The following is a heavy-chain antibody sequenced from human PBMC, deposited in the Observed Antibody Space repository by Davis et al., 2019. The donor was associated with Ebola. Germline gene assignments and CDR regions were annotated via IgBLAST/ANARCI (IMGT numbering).Heavy chain of an antibody. CDR3: ARGAPYSGWTGY. CDR1: GYTFTGYY. Sequence: ASVKVSCKASGYTFTGYYMHWVRQAPGQGLEWMGWINPNSGGTNYAQKFQGRVTMTRDTSISTAYMELRRLRSDDTAVYYCARGAPYSGWTGYWGQGTLVTVSS. J-gene: IGHJ4*02. D-gene: IGHD6-19*01. V-gene: IGHV1-2*02. CDR2: INPNSGGT.